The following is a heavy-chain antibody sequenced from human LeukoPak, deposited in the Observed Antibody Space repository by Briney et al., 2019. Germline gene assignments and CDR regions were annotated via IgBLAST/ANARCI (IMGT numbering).Heavy chain of an antibody. J-gene: IGHJ5*02. CDR2: IYYSGST. CDR1: GPSISTYY. CDR3: ARSQAYCSSTPCYVNWFDP. Sequence: SETLSLTCTVSGPSISTYYWSWIRQPPGKGLQWLGYIYYSGSTNYNPSLKSRVTISVYTSKNQFSLKLSSVTAADTAVYYCARSQAYCSSTPCYVNWFDPWGQGTLGTVSA. V-gene: IGHV4-59*01. D-gene: IGHD2-2*01.